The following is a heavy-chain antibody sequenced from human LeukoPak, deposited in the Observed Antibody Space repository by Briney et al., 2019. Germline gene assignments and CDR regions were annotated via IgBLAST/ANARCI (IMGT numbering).Heavy chain of an antibody. CDR1: GFTFSSYE. V-gene: IGHV3-48*03. CDR3: ARDSLDTAMVYYYGMDV. CDR2: ISSSGSTI. J-gene: IGHJ6*02. Sequence: GGSLRLSCAASGFTFSSYEMNWVRQAPGKGLEWFSYISSSGSTIYYADSVKGRFTISRDNAKNSLYLQMNSLRAEDAAVYYCARDSLDTAMVYYYGMDVWGQGTTVAVSS. D-gene: IGHD5-18*01.